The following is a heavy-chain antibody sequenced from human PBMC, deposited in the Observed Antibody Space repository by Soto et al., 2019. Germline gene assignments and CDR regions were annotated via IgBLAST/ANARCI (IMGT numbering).Heavy chain of an antibody. CDR3: ARSRLRCSGGSCYSVPFDY. J-gene: IGHJ4*02. CDR1: GVSISSYY. V-gene: IGHV4-59*08. CDR2: IYYSGST. D-gene: IGHD2-15*01. Sequence: SETLSLTCTVSGVSISSYYWSWFRQPPGKGLEWIGYIYYSGSTNYNPSLKSRVTISVDTSKNQFSLKLSSVTAADTAVYYCARSRLRCSGGSCYSVPFDYWGQGTLVTVSS.